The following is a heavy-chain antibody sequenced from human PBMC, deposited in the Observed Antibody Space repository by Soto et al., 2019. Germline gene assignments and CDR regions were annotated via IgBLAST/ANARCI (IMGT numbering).Heavy chain of an antibody. CDR2: IYYSGDT. J-gene: IGHJ6*02. D-gene: IGHD6-13*01. Sequence: SETLSLTCTVSGGSIISGDYYWSWIRQPPGKGLEWIGYIYYSGDTSYNPSLKSRVTISIDTSKNQFSLKLSSVTASDTAMYYCARTAAAGKNYYGTDVWGQGTTVTVSS. V-gene: IGHV4-30-4*08. CDR3: ARTAAAGKNYYGTDV. CDR1: GGSIISGDYY.